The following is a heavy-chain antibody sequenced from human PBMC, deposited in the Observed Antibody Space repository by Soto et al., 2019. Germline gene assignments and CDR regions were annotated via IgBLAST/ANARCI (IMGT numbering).Heavy chain of an antibody. CDR3: VKRDLAY. J-gene: IGHJ4*02. Sequence: GSLIISCAGSGLTFKSYSMSWVRQAPGKGLEWVSTISDSGGSTSYADSVKGRLTISRDNSMNTLYLQMDSLRVEDTAVYYCVKRDLAYWGQGTLVTVSS. CDR2: ISDSGGST. V-gene: IGHV3-23*01. CDR1: GLTFKSYS.